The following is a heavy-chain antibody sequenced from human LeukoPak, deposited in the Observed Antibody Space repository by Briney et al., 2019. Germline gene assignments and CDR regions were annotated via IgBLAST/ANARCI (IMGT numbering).Heavy chain of an antibody. CDR3: ARDLTTQSRREGIFDY. J-gene: IGHJ4*02. CDR2: INPSGAT. CDR1: GYSFSNYY. Sequence: ASVKVSCKASGYSFSNYYMHWVRQAPGQGLEWMGIINPSGATSSTQELYGRVTLTRDMSTGTFYMELTSLRSEDTAVYYCARDLTTQSRREGIFDYWGQGTLVTVSS. V-gene: IGHV1-46*01. D-gene: IGHD1-1*01.